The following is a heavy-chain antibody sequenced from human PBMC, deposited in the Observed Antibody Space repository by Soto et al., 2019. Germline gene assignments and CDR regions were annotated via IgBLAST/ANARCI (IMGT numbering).Heavy chain of an antibody. CDR2: ITDTGGDA. V-gene: IGHV3-23*01. CDR1: GLTFGSRA. Sequence: GSLRLSCVASGLTFGSRAMSWVRQAPGEGLQWVSTITDTGGDAKYADSVRGRFVISRDNSKKTLYLQMTSLTAEDSAMYFCARGSTDSYPGSRIFDFWGRGTLVTVSS. J-gene: IGHJ4*02. CDR3: ARGSTDSYPGSRIFDF. D-gene: IGHD3-10*01.